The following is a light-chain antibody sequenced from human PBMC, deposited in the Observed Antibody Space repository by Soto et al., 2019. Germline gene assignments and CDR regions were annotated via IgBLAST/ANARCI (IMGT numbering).Light chain of an antibody. CDR3: QQRSNWPPIT. Sequence: VSTATLSCSAIRSLSIYLAWYQQKPGQAPMLLIYDASNRATGMPSRLSGSGSGTDFTLTIISLEPEDFAVYYCQQRSNWPPITFGGGTRLEIK. J-gene: IGKJ5*01. V-gene: IGKV3-11*01. CDR2: DAS. CDR1: RSLSIY.